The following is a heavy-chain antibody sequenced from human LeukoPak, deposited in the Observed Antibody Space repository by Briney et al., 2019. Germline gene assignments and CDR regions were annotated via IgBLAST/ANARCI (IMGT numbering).Heavy chain of an antibody. V-gene: IGHV3-7*01. CDR2: IKQDGSEK. D-gene: IGHD1-26*01. J-gene: IGHJ5*02. CDR1: GFTFSSYW. Sequence: GGSLRLSCGASGFTFSSYWMSWVRQAPGKGLEWVANIKQDGSEKYYVDSVKGRFTISRDNAKNSLYLQMNSLRAEDTAVYYCARNSGANPWGQGTLVTVFS. CDR3: ARNSGANP.